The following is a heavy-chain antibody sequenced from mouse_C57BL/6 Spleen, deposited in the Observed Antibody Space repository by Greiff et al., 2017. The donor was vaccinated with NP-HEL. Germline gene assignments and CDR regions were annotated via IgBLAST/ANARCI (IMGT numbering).Heavy chain of an antibody. CDR2: IYPGDGDT. Sequence: QVQLKQSGAELVKPGASVKISCKASGYAFSSYWMNWVKQRPGKGLEWIGQIYPGDGDTNYNGKFKGKATLTADKSSSTAYMQLSSLTSEDSAVYFCARGGYDYGRGFAYWGQGTLVTVSA. CDR1: GYAFSSYW. CDR3: ARGGYDYGRGFAY. D-gene: IGHD2-4*01. V-gene: IGHV1-80*01. J-gene: IGHJ3*01.